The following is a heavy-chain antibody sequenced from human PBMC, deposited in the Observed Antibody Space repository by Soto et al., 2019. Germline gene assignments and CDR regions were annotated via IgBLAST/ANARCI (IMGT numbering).Heavy chain of an antibody. D-gene: IGHD3-9*01. Sequence: SETLSLTCAVSGGSISSGGYSWSWIRQPPGKGPEWIGYMYHSGSTYYNPSLKSRVTISIDRSKNQFSLKLSSVTAADTAVYYCGGHYDILNEGYIDYWGQGTLVTVSS. CDR2: MYHSGST. V-gene: IGHV4-30-2*01. CDR1: GGSISSGGYS. CDR3: GGHYDILNEGYIDY. J-gene: IGHJ4*02.